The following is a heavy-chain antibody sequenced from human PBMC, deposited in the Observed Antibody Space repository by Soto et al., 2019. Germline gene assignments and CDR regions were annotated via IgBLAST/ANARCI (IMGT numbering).Heavy chain of an antibody. D-gene: IGHD1-26*01. CDR1: GFNFRDFW. CDR2: IPSDGRDV. CDR3: TRDDSGLGIDY. V-gene: IGHV3-74*01. J-gene: IGHJ4*02. Sequence: GGSLRLSCEASGFNFRDFWMHWVRQPPGKGPEWVSNIPSDGRDVSYADSVRGRFTISRDDARNTLYLQMSDLSVEDTAIYYCTRDDSGLGIDYWGQGTQVTVSS.